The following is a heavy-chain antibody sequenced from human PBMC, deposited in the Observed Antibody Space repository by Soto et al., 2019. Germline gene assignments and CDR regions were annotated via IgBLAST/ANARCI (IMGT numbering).Heavy chain of an antibody. V-gene: IGHV3-23*01. J-gene: IGHJ5*02. CDR1: GFTFSSYA. D-gene: IGHD3-10*01. Sequence: PGGSLRLSCAASGFTFSSYAMSWVRQAPGKGLEWVSAISGSGGSTYYADSVKGRFTISRDNSKNTLYLQMNSLRAEDTAVYYCAKHLWFGKKVNDLFDPWGQGTLVTVSS. CDR3: AKHLWFGKKVNDLFDP. CDR2: ISGSGGST.